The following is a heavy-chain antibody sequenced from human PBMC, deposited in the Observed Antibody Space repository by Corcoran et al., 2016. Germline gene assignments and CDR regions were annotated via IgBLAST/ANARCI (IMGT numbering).Heavy chain of an antibody. D-gene: IGHD3-16*02. V-gene: IGHV1-18*01. CDR2: ISAYNGNT. J-gene: IGHJ4*02. CDR1: GYTFTSYG. Sequence: QVQLVQSGAEVKKPGASVKVSCKASGYTFTSYGISWVRQAPGQGIEWMGWISAYNGNTNYALKLQGRVTMTTEPSTSTAYMELRSLRSDDTAVLYCARDRWGDYDYVWGSYRQGGYFDYWGQGTLVTVSS. CDR3: ARDRWGDYDYVWGSYRQGGYFDY.